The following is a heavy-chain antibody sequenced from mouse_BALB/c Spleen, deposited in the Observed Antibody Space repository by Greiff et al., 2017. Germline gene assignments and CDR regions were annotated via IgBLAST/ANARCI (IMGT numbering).Heavy chain of an antibody. CDR2: FYPGSGSI. CDR3: ARHEEGFTTVVDAMDY. V-gene: IGHV1-62-2*01. D-gene: IGHD1-1*01. Sequence: VQLQQSGAELVKPGASVKLSCKASGYTFTEYIIPWVKQRSGQGLEWIGWFYPGSGSIKYNEKFKDKATLTADKSSSTVYMELSRLTSEDSAVYFCARHEEGFTTVVDAMDYWGQGTSVTVSS. CDR1: GYTFTEYI. J-gene: IGHJ4*01.